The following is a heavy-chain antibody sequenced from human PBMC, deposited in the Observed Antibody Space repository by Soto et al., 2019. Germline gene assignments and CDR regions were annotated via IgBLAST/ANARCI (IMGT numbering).Heavy chain of an antibody. CDR2: IYYSGST. J-gene: IGHJ5*02. V-gene: IGHV4-39*01. Sequence: PSETLSLTCTVSGGSISSSSYYWGWIRQPPGKGLEWIGSIYYSGSTYYNPSLKSRVTISVDTSKNQFSLKLSSVTAADTAVYYCARRYYDFWSGYWSGGWFDPWGQGTLVTVYS. D-gene: IGHD3-3*01. CDR3: ARRYYDFWSGYWSGGWFDP. CDR1: GGSISSSSYY.